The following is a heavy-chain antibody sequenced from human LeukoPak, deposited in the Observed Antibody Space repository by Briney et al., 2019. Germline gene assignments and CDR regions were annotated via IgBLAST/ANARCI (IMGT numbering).Heavy chain of an antibody. D-gene: IGHD5-24*01. CDR3: ARKDGYNWAAFDI. Sequence: GGSLRLSCAASGFTFSSYGMHWVRQAPGKGLEWVAFIRYDGSNKYYADSVKGRFTISRDNAKNSLYLQMNSLRAEDTAVYYCARKDGYNWAAFDIWGQGTMVTVSS. CDR1: GFTFSSYG. V-gene: IGHV3-30*02. CDR2: IRYDGSNK. J-gene: IGHJ3*02.